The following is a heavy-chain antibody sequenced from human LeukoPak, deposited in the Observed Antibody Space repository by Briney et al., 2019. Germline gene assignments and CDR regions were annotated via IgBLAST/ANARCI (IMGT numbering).Heavy chain of an antibody. D-gene: IGHD1-26*01. CDR1: GSSISGYY. CDR2: VHSSGST. CDR3: ARGGSYSGTFDY. J-gene: IGHJ4*02. V-gene: IGHV4-59*01. Sequence: NPSETLSLTCTVSGSSISGYYWSWIRQPPGRGLEWIGYVHSSGSTNYNPSLKSRVTISVDPSKNQFSLKVTSVTTADTAVYHCARGGSYSGTFDYWGQGTLVTVSS.